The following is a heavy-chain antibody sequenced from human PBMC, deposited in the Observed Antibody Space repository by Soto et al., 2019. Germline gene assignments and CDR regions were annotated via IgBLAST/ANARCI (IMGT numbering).Heavy chain of an antibody. Sequence: PGGSLRLSCAASGFTFDDYAMHWVRQAPGKGLEWVSGISWNSGSIGYADSVKGRFTISRDNAKNSLYLQMNSLRAEDTALYYCAKEECTNGVCYPDAFDIWGQGTMVTVSS. CDR3: AKEECTNGVCYPDAFDI. D-gene: IGHD2-8*01. V-gene: IGHV3-9*01. CDR2: ISWNSGSI. J-gene: IGHJ3*02. CDR1: GFTFDDYA.